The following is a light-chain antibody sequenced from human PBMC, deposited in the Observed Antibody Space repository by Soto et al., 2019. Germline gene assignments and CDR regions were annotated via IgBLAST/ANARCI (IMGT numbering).Light chain of an antibody. CDR2: GAS. J-gene: IGKJ1*01. V-gene: IGKV3-15*01. CDR3: QQYNNWPTT. Sequence: EIVMTQSPATLSVPPGERATLSCRASQSVSSNLAWYQQKPGQAPRLLIYGASTRATGIPARFSGSGSGTEFTLTISSLQSEDFAVYHCQQYNNWPTTFGQGTKVDIK. CDR1: QSVSSN.